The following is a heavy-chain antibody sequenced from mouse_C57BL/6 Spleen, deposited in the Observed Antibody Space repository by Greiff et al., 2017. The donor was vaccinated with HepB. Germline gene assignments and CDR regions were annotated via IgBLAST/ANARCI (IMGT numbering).Heavy chain of an antibody. CDR1: GFSFTSYG. V-gene: IGHV2-5*01. D-gene: IGHD1-1*01. J-gene: IGHJ4*01. CDR3: GGTVVAPYAMDY. Sequence: VKLVESGPGLVQPSQSLSITCTVSGFSFTSYGVHWVRQSPGKGLEWLGVIWRGGSTDYNAAFLSRLSITKDNSKSQVFFRMNSLQADDTAIYCGGGTVVAPYAMDYWGQGTSVTVSS. CDR2: IWRGGST.